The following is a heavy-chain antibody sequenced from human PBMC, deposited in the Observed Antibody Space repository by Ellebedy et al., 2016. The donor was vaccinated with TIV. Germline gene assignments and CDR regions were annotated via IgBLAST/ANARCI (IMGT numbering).Heavy chain of an antibody. CDR2: IHSGGTS. D-gene: IGHD3-9*01. V-gene: IGHV3-53*01. J-gene: IGHJ4*02. CDR3: ASLDTSYNDILTGRFDY. Sequence: GESLKISCSASGFTVSRTYMRWVRQAPGKGLEWVSLIHSGGTSYYADSVKGRFTISRDNSKNTLSLQIDSLRVEDTAIYYCASLDTSYNDILTGRFDYWGQGTLVTVSS. CDR1: GFTVSRTY.